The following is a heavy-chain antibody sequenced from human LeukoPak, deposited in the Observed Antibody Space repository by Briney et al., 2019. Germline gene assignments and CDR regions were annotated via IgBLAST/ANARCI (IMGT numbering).Heavy chain of an antibody. V-gene: IGHV3-23*01. CDR2: INATGDRA. CDR1: GFTFSTYP. Sequence: GGSLRLSCAASGFTFSTYPMDWVRQAPGKGLEWVSAINATGDRAYYADSVKGRLTTSRDNSTNTLYMYMNSLGAEDTAIYYCARDGVLGYGGETVLDLWGRGTMVSVSS. D-gene: IGHD4-23*01. CDR3: ARDGVLGYGGETVLDL. J-gene: IGHJ3*01.